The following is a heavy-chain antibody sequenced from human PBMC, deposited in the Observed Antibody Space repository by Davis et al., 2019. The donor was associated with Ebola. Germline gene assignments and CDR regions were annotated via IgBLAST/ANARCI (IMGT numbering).Heavy chain of an antibody. J-gene: IGHJ5*02. CDR1: GDSFSGYF. Sequence: MPSETLSLTCAIYGDSFSGYFWSWIRQSPGKGLEWIGKISHGGVSDYNPSLRSRVTISVDMSRDQFSLKMNPVTAADTAVYYCARTAKTSVSDSGLGYTYFDPWSQGTLVTVSS. V-gene: IGHV4-34*01. CDR2: ISHGGVS. CDR3: ARTAKTSVSDSGLGYTYFDP. D-gene: IGHD1-1*01.